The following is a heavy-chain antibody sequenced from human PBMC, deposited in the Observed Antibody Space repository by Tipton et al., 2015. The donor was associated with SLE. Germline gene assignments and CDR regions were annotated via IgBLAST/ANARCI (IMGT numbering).Heavy chain of an antibody. CDR3: ARDGLGIDAFDI. J-gene: IGHJ3*02. D-gene: IGHD7-27*01. CDR1: GGSITSGGYY. Sequence: TLSLTCLVSGGSITSGGYYWSWVRQPPGKGPEWIGYIYYSGSTSNTYYNASLKSRSTISGDTSKNQFSLKLTSMTAADPAVYYCARDGLGIDAFDIWGQGTLVTVSS. CDR2: IYYSGSTSNT. V-gene: IGHV4-31*03.